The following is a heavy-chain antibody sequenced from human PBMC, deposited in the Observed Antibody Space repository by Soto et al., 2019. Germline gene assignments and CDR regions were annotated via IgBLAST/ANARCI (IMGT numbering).Heavy chain of an antibody. V-gene: IGHV3-15*01. J-gene: IGHJ6*02. CDR2: IKSKTDGGTT. CDR3: TQSIAVAEFYYYGMDV. Sequence: PGGSLRLSCAASGFTFSNAWMSWVRQAPGKGLEWVGRIKSKTDGGTTDYAAPVKGRFTISRDDSKNTLYLQMNSLKTEDKAVYYCTQSIAVAEFYYYGMDVWGQGTTVTVSS. D-gene: IGHD6-19*01. CDR1: GFTFSNAW.